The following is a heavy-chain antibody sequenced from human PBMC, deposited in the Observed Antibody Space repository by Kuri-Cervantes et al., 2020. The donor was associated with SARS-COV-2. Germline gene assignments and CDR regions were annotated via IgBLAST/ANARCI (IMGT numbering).Heavy chain of an antibody. Sequence: SVKVSCKASVGTFSSYAISWVRQAPGQGLEWMGGIIPIFGTANYAQKFQGRVTITADESTSTAYMELSSLRSEDTAVYYCARSLRITIFGVVIVNEYFQHWGQGTLVTVSS. CDR1: VGTFSSYA. CDR3: ARSLRITIFGVVIVNEYFQH. CDR2: IIPIFGTA. D-gene: IGHD3-3*01. J-gene: IGHJ1*01. V-gene: IGHV1-69*13.